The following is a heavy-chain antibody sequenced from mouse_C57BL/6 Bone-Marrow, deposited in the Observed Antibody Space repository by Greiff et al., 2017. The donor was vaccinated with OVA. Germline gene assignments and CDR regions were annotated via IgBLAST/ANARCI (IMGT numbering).Heavy chain of an antibody. D-gene: IGHD1-1*01. CDR3: ARELLRYFAY. J-gene: IGHJ3*01. Sequence: DVQLQESGPGLVKPSQSLSLTCSVTGYSITSGYYWNWIRQFPGNKLEWMGYISYDGSNNYNPSLKNRISITRDTSKNQFFLKLNSVTTEDTATYYCARELLRYFAYWGQGTLVTVSA. CDR1: GYSITSGYY. V-gene: IGHV3-6*01. CDR2: ISYDGSN.